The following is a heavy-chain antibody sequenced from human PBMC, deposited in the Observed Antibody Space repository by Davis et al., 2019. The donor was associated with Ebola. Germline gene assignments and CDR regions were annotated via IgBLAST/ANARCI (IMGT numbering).Heavy chain of an antibody. V-gene: IGHV3-30-3*01. CDR1: GFTFSSYA. J-gene: IGHJ6*03. CDR2: ILYDGSNK. D-gene: IGHD3-3*01. Sequence: GESLKISCAASGFTFSSYAMSWVRQAPGKGLEWVAVILYDGSNKYYADSVKGRFTISRDNSKNTLYLQMNSLRAEDTAVYYCARGSRNYDFWSGNPMDVWGKGTTVTVSS. CDR3: ARGSRNYDFWSGNPMDV.